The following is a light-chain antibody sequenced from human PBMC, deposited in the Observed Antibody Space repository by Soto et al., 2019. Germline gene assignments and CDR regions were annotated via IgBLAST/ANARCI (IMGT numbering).Light chain of an antibody. V-gene: IGLV2-14*01. CDR1: SSDVGGYNY. Sequence: QSVLTQPASVSGSPGQSITISCTGTSSDVGGYNYVSWYQHHPGKAPKLIIYEVSNRPSGVSNRFSGSKSGNTASLTISGLQAEDEADYYCSSYSSSSTLYVFGTGTKLTVL. CDR2: EVS. CDR3: SSYSSSSTLYV. J-gene: IGLJ1*01.